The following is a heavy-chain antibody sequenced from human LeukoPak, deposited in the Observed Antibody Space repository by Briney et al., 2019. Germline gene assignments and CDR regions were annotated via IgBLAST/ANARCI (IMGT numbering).Heavy chain of an antibody. CDR2: ISGSGGST. J-gene: IGHJ3*02. D-gene: IGHD3-3*01. CDR3: AKDHNYDFWSGYTPLGAFDI. CDR1: GFTFSSYA. V-gene: IGHV3-23*01. Sequence: GGSLRLSCAASGFTFSSYAMSWVRQAPGKGLEWVSAISGSGGSTYYADSVKGRFTISRDNSKNTLYLQMNSLRAEDTAVYYCAKDHNYDFWSGYTPLGAFDIWGQGTMVTVSS.